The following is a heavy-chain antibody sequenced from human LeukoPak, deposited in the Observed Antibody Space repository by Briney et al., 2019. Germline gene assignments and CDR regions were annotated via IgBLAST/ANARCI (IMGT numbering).Heavy chain of an antibody. J-gene: IGHJ4*02. CDR2: INPNSGGT. CDR1: GYTFTAYH. D-gene: IGHD1-26*01. V-gene: IGHV1-2*02. CDR3: ARQAGYSGSYGEDY. Sequence: GASVKVSCKASGYTFTAYHMHWVRQAPGQGLEWMGWINPNSGGTNYEQKFQGRVTMTRDKSISTAYLQWSSLKASDTAMYYCARQAGYSGSYGEDYWGQGTLVTVSS.